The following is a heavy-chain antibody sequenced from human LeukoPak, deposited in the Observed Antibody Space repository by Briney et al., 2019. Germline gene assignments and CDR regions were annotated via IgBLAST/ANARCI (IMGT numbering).Heavy chain of an antibody. D-gene: IGHD3-3*01. CDR2: FDPEDGET. J-gene: IGHJ4*02. Sequence: ASVKVSCKVSGYTLTELSMHWVRQAPGKGLEWMGGFDPEDGETIYAQKFQGRVTMTRDTSTRTVYMELSSLRSEDTAVYYCAREGGGAYDFSDYWGQGTLVTVSS. CDR1: GYTLTELS. CDR3: AREGGGAYDFSDY. V-gene: IGHV1-24*01.